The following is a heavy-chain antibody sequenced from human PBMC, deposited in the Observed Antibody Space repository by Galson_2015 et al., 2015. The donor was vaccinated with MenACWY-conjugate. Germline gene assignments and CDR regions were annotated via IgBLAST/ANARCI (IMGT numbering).Heavy chain of an antibody. CDR1: GFTLSGRW. Sequence: SLRLSCAASGFTLSGRWMHWLRQTPEKGLVWVARINSEGTSIAYADSVKGRFTISRDNAKNTLNLQMNSLRAEDSALYYCAKGAPGGTVGYWFFDLWGRGTLVTVSS. CDR3: AKGAPGGTVGYWFFDL. CDR2: INSEGTSI. D-gene: IGHD1-7*01. J-gene: IGHJ2*01. V-gene: IGHV3-74*03.